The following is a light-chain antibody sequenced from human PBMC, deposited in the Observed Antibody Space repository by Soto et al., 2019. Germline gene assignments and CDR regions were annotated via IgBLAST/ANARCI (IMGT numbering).Light chain of an antibody. CDR3: QQYNNWPPYT. Sequence: QSPRAGYVCRWGRSTFYCRNSQSVSSNLAWYQQNPGQAPRLLIYGASTRATGIPARFSGSGSGTEFTLTISSLQSEDFAVYYCQQYNNWPPYTFGQGTKVDIK. V-gene: IGKV3-15*01. CDR1: QSVSSN. CDR2: GAS. J-gene: IGKJ2*01.